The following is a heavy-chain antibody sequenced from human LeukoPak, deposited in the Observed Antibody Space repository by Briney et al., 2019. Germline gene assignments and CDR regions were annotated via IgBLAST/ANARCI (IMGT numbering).Heavy chain of an antibody. CDR2: IRYDGSNK. Sequence: GGSLRLSCAASGFTFSSYGMHWVRQAPGKGLEWVAFIRYDGSNKYYADSVKGRFTISRDNSKNTLYLQINSLRAEDTAVYYCAKDRAGLVVVARNAFDIWGQGTMVTVSS. CDR3: AKDRAGLVVVARNAFDI. J-gene: IGHJ3*02. V-gene: IGHV3-30*02. D-gene: IGHD2-2*01. CDR1: GFTFSSYG.